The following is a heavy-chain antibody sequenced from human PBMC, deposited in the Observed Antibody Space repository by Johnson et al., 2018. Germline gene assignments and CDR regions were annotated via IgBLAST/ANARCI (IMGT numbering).Heavy chain of an antibody. J-gene: IGHJ2*01. CDR1: GFTFSSYW. CDR3: ARDRGTEGGEMLGWYFDL. Sequence: VQLVESGGGLVQPGGSLRLSCAASGFTFSSYWMSWVRQAPGKGLEWVSLIYSGGSTYNADSVKGRFTIPRDNSKNMVYLQMNSLRAEDTAVYYCARDRGTEGGEMLGWYFDLWGRGTLVTVSS. D-gene: IGHD2-21*01. CDR2: IYSGGST. V-gene: IGHV3-66*01.